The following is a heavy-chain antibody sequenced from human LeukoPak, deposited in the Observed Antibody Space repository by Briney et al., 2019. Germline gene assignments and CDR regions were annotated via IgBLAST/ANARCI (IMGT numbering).Heavy chain of an antibody. V-gene: IGHV3-30*04. D-gene: IGHD5-18*01. CDR3: ARGGGYSYGSFDY. J-gene: IGHJ4*02. Sequence: GGSLRLSCTASGFTFSSHRMHWVRQAPGKGLEWVAVISHDGNDNYYADSVKGRFTISRDNSKNTLYLQMNSLRAEDTAVYYCARGGGYSYGSFDYWGQGTLVTVSS. CDR2: ISHDGNDN. CDR1: GFTFSSHR.